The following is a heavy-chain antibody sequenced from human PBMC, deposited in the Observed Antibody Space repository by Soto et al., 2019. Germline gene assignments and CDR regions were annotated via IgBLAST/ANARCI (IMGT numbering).Heavy chain of an antibody. J-gene: IGHJ4*01. CDR1: GGSISSSSYY. V-gene: IGHV4-39*01. D-gene: IGHD3-10*01. Sequence: LSLTCTVSGGSISSSSYYWGWIRQPPGKGLEWIGSMYYSGSTYYNPSLKSRVTISVDTSKNQFSLKLSSVTAADTAVYYCARQGNYYGSGNYFYYWGHGTLVTLSS. CDR2: MYYSGST. CDR3: ARQGNYYGSGNYFYY.